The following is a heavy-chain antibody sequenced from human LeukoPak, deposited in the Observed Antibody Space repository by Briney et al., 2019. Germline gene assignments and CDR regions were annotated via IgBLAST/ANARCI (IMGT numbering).Heavy chain of an antibody. CDR1: GFTFSSYW. V-gene: IGHV3-7*01. Sequence: GGSLRPSCAASGFTFSSYWMSWVRQAPGKGLEWVATIRQDGSQKYYVDSVKGRFTISRDNAKNSLYLQMNSLRAEDTAVYYCARESGSVTSEVDFDYWGQGTLVTVSS. CDR3: ARESGSVTSEVDFDY. J-gene: IGHJ4*02. D-gene: IGHD4-17*01. CDR2: IRQDGSQK.